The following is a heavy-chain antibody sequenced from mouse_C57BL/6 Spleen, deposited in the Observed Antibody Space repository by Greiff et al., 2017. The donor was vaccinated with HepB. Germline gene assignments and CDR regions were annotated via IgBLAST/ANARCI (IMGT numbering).Heavy chain of an antibody. CDR2: INPNNGDT. V-gene: IGHV1-7*01. CDR3: ASSTGVAEFDY. Sequence: VQLQQSGAELAKPGASVKLSCKASGYTFTSYWMHWVKQRPGQGLEWIGYINPNNGDTKYNQKFKDKATLTAEKSSSTAYMQLSSMTYEDSAVYDYASSTGVAEFDYWGQGTTLTVSS. J-gene: IGHJ2*01. D-gene: IGHD1-1*01. CDR1: GYTFTSYW.